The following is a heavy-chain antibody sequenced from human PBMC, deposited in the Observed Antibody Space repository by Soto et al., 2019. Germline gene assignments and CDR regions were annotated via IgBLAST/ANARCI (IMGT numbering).Heavy chain of an antibody. CDR2: IFPGDSDT. V-gene: IGHV5-51*01. J-gene: IGHJ5*02. Sequence: CKASGYNFTSNWIAWVRQKPGKGLEWMGIIFPGDSDTRYSPFFQGQVTISADKSISTAYLQWSSLKASDTAMYYCARHNRYSSTWFEGWFDPWGQGTLVTVSS. CDR1: GYNFTSNW. D-gene: IGHD6-13*01. CDR3: ARHNRYSSTWFEGWFDP.